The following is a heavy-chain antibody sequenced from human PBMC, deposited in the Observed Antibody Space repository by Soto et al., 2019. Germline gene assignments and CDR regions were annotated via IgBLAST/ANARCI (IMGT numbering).Heavy chain of an antibody. V-gene: IGHV3-49*03. CDR2: TRGKAYGGTT. Sequence: GGSLRLSCATSGFNFAGYAMTWFRQAPGKGLEWVGFTRGKAYGGTTEYAASVRGRFTISRDDSRRVAYLQMDSLRPEDTAVYYCAKVSLGATTITDFYYYGMDVWGQGTMVTVSS. CDR1: GFNFAGYA. CDR3: AKVSLGATTITDFYYYGMDV. J-gene: IGHJ6*02. D-gene: IGHD1-26*01.